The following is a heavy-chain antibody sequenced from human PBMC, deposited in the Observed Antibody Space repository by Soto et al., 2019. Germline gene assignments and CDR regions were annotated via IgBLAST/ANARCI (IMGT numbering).Heavy chain of an antibody. CDR1: GFTFSSYS. Sequence: GGSLRLSCAASGFTFSSYSMNWVRQAPGKGLEWVSSISSSSSYIYYADSVKGRFTISRDNAKNSLYLQMNSLRAEDTAVYYCARDVLATVTRRDYGMDVWGQGTTVTVSS. V-gene: IGHV3-21*01. J-gene: IGHJ6*02. D-gene: IGHD4-17*01. CDR2: ISSSSSYI. CDR3: ARDVLATVTRRDYGMDV.